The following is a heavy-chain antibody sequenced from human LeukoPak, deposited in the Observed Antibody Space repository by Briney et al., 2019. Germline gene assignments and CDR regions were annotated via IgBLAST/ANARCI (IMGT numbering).Heavy chain of an antibody. Sequence: PSETLSLTCTVSHGSISGFHWSWIRQPPGKGLEWIGYIFYSGSTNYNPSLKSRVTISVDTSRNKVPLKLSSVTAADTAVYYCARGGAFSSSWYVDYWGQGTLVTVST. CDR3: ARGGAFSSSWYVDY. J-gene: IGHJ4*02. D-gene: IGHD6-13*01. V-gene: IGHV4-59*01. CDR2: IFYSGST. CDR1: HGSISGFH.